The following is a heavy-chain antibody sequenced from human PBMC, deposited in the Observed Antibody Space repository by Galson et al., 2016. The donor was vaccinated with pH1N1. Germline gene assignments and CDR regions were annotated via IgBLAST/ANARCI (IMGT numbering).Heavy chain of an antibody. CDR2: IHLGGSHI. Sequence: QSGAEVKKPGESLKISCKASGYSFTRYWIAWVRQVPGKGLEWMGIIHLGGSHIRYSPSFQGQVTISADESVNIVYLEWGSLKASDTAMYYCARQNDYGDYRGDAFDIWGQGTMVIVSS. D-gene: IGHD4-17*01. V-gene: IGHV5-51*01. J-gene: IGHJ3*02. CDR1: GYSFTRYW. CDR3: ARQNDYGDYRGDAFDI.